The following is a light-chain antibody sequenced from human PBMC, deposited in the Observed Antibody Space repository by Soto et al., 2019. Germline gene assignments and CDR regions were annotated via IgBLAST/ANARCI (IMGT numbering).Light chain of an antibody. CDR1: SSDVVGYNY. CDR2: EVS. V-gene: IGLV2-14*01. Sequence: QSALTQPASVSGSPGQSITIYCTGTSSDVVGYNYVSWYQQHPGKAPKLMIYEVSNRPSGVSNRFSGSKSGNTASLTISGLQAEDEADYYCTSYTSSITYVFGTGTKVTV. J-gene: IGLJ1*01. CDR3: TSYTSSITYV.